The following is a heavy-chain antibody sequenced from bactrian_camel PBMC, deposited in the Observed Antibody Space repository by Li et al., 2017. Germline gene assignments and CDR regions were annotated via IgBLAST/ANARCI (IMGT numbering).Heavy chain of an antibody. V-gene: IGHV3S53*01. CDR1: GFQYSTAD. CDR2: IETDGTT. CDR3: AAVPWSNNCNRDFEGGY. J-gene: IGHJ4*01. Sequence: VQLVESGGDSVQPGGSLRLSCAYSGFQYSTADMAWFRQAPGKEREAVAGIETDGTTTYADSVKGRFTISRDNAKNTLYLQMDSLKPEDTAMYYCAAVPWSNNCNRDFEGGYWGQGTQVTVS. D-gene: IGHD2*01.